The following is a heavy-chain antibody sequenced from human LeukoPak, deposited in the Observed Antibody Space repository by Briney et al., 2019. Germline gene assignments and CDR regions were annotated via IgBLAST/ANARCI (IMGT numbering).Heavy chain of an antibody. Sequence: GASVKVSCKTSGYTFTTYDINWVRQATGQGLEWMGWMNPNSGNTGYAQKFQGRVTMTRDTSISTAYMELSSLRSEDTAVYYCARVNWNLDDAFDIWGQGTMVTVSS. CDR3: ARVNWNLDDAFDI. CDR1: GYTFTTYD. V-gene: IGHV1-8*01. J-gene: IGHJ3*02. CDR2: MNPNSGNT. D-gene: IGHD1-20*01.